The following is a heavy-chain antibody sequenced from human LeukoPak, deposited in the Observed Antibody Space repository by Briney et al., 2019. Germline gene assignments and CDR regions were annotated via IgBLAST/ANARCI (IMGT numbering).Heavy chain of an antibody. CDR1: GGTFSSYA. V-gene: IGHV1-69*01. Sequence: SVKVSCKASGGTFSSYAISWVRQAPGQGLEWMGGIIPIFGTANYAQKFQGRVTITADESTSTAHMELSSLRSEDTAVYYCARSSYVSSEKARTYYFDYWGQGTLVTVSS. J-gene: IGHJ4*02. D-gene: IGHD3-22*01. CDR3: ARSSYVSSEKARTYYFDY. CDR2: IIPIFGTA.